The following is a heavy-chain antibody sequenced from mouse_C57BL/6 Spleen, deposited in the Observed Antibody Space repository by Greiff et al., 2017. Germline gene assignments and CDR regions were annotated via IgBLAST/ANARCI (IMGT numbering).Heavy chain of an antibody. V-gene: IGHV7-3*01. CDR3: ARYHYGNYVGYAMDY. D-gene: IGHD2-1*01. Sequence: EVNLVESGGGLVQPGGSLSLSCAASGFTFTDYYMSWVRQPPGKALEWLGFIRNKANGYTTEYSASVKGRFTISRDNSQSILYLQMNALRAEDSATYYCARYHYGNYVGYAMDYWGQGTSVTVSS. CDR1: GFTFTDYY. CDR2: IRNKANGYTT. J-gene: IGHJ4*01.